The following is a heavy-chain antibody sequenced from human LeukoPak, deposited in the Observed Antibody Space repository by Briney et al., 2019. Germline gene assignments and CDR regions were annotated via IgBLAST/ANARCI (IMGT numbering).Heavy chain of an antibody. J-gene: IGHJ5*02. CDR2: IIPIFGTA. CDR3: ARAKKFGELLNWFDP. Sequence: SVRLSYKASGGTFSSYAISWVRQAPGQGLEWMGGIIPIFGTANYAQKFQGRVTITADESTSTAYMELSSLRSEDTAVYYCARAKKFGELLNWFDPWGPGTLVTVSS. CDR1: GGTFSSYA. D-gene: IGHD3-10*01. V-gene: IGHV1-69*13.